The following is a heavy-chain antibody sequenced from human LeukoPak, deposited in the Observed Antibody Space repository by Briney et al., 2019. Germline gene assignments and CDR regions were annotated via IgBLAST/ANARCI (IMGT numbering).Heavy chain of an antibody. V-gene: IGHV3-7*01. Sequence: GGSLRLSCAASGFTFSSYWMSWVRQAPGKGLEGVANIKHDGSEKYYVDSVKGRFTISRDNAKNSLYLQMNSLRAEDTAVYYCARFRYCSGGSCYYCFDYWGQGTLVTVSS. J-gene: IGHJ4*02. D-gene: IGHD2-15*01. CDR2: IKHDGSEK. CDR3: ARFRYCSGGSCYYCFDY. CDR1: GFTFSSYW.